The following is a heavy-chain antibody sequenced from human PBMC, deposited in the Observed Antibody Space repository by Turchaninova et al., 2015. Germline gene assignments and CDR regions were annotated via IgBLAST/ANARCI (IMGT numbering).Heavy chain of an antibody. Sequence: QITLKESGPTLVKPPQTLTLTCTFSGFSLSTSGVGVGWIRQPPGKALEWLSLIYWYDDKRYSPSLKSRLTITKDTPKNQVVLSMTNMDPVDTATYYCARGVVITPRYYYMDVWGKGTTVTVSS. CDR2: IYWYDDK. J-gene: IGHJ6*03. CDR1: GFSLSTSGVG. V-gene: IGHV2-5*01. CDR3: ARGVVITPRYYYMDV. D-gene: IGHD3-3*01.